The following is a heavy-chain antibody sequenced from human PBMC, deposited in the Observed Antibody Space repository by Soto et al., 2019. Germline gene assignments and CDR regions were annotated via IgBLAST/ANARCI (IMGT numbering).Heavy chain of an antibody. J-gene: IGHJ4*02. CDR3: ARGDDYGGNSPVVY. V-gene: IGHV1-69*13. CDR1: GGTFSSYA. CDR2: IIPIFGTA. Sequence: ASVKVSCKASGGTFSSYAINWVRQAPGQGLEWMGEIIPIFGTANYAQKFQGRVTITADESTSTAYMELSSLRSEDTAVYYCARGDDYGGNSPVVYWGQGTLVTVSS. D-gene: IGHD4-17*01.